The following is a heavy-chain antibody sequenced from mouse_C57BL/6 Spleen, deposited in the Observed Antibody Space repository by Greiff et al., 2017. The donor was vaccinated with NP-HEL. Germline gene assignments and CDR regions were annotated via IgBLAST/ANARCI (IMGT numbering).Heavy chain of an antibody. CDR2: IYPGDGDT. CDR3: ARGAIYQGFAY. V-gene: IGHV1-82*01. CDR1: GYAFSSSW. D-gene: IGHD2-3*01. Sequence: QVQLQQSGPELVKPGASVKISCKASGYAFSSSWMNWVKQRPGKGLEWIGRIYPGDGDTNYNGKFKGKATLTADKSSSTAYMQLSSLTSEDSAVYFCARGAIYQGFAYWGQGTLVTVSA. J-gene: IGHJ3*01.